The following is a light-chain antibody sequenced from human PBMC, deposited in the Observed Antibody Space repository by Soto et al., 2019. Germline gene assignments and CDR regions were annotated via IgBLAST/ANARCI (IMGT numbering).Light chain of an antibody. Sequence: EIVLTQSPGTLSLSPGERATLSCRASESVGSSHLAWYQQRPGQAPRLLIYGASSRATGIPDRFSGSGSGKDFPRSLSRLKPEDFAVYYCQQYDTSGTFGKGTKV. CDR3: QQYDTSGT. J-gene: IGKJ1*01. CDR1: ESVGSSH. V-gene: IGKV3-20*01. CDR2: GAS.